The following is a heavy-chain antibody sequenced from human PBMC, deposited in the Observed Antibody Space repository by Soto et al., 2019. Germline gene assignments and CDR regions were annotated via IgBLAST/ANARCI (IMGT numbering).Heavy chain of an antibody. V-gene: IGHV4-59*12. CDR1: GASISRFY. CDR2: IYNGEST. CDR3: ARVPGP. J-gene: IGHJ5*02. Sequence: PSETLSLTCSASGASISRFYWNWIRQSPGKGLEWIGHIYNGESTNYNPSLKSRVTISVDRSKNQFSLKLSPVTAADTAVYYCARVPGPWGQGTLVTVSS.